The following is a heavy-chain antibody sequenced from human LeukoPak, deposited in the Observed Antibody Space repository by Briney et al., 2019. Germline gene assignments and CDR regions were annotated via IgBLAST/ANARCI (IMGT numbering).Heavy chain of an antibody. CDR1: GFTFSSYG. V-gene: IGHV3-30*02. J-gene: IGHJ2*01. D-gene: IGHD2-15*01. CDR2: IRYDGSNK. CDR3: ARDSGPMTVVAWYFDL. Sequence: GGSLRLSCAAPGFTFSSYGMHWVRQAPGKGLEWVAFIRYDGSNKYYADSVKGRFTISRDNSKNTLYLQMNSLRAEDTAVYYCARDSGPMTVVAWYFDLWGRGTLVTVSS.